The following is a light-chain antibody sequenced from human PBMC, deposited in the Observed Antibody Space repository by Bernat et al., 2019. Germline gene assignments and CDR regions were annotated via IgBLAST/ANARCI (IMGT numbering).Light chain of an antibody. J-gene: IGLJ3*02. CDR3: QSADSSGTWV. CDR2: KDT. V-gene: IGLV3-25*03. Sequence: SYELTQPPSVSVSPGQTARITCSGDALTNQYSFWYQQKPGQAPLVVIYKDTGRPSGIPERFPGSTSGTTVTLTITAVQAEDGADYSCQSADSSGTWVFGGGTKLTVL. CDR1: ALTNQY.